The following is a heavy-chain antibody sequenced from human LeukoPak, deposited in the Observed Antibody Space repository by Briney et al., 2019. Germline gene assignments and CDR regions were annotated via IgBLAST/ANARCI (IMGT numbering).Heavy chain of an antibody. V-gene: IGHV3-7*01. Sequence: PGGSLRLSCAASGFTFSSYWMSWVRQAPGKGLEWVANIKQDGSEKYYVDSVKGRFTISRDNAKNSLYLQMNSLRAEDTATYYCAREDLVGAIDYWGQGTLVTVSS. D-gene: IGHD1-26*01. J-gene: IGHJ4*02. CDR1: GFTFSSYW. CDR2: IKQDGSEK. CDR3: AREDLVGAIDY.